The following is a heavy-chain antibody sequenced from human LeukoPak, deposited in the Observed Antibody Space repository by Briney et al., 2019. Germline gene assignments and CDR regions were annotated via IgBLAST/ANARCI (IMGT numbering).Heavy chain of an antibody. CDR2: IRSISYRETT. Sequence: GGSLRLSCTASGFPIREYAMTWVRQAPGKGLEWLGFIRSISYRETTQYAASVKGRFTISRDDSKSVTYLQMNSLKTEDTAVYFCTRDRRDGYNDGYFDFWGRGTLVTVSS. CDR3: TRDRRDGYNDGYFDF. D-gene: IGHD5-24*01. CDR1: GFPIREYA. J-gene: IGHJ2*01. V-gene: IGHV3-49*04.